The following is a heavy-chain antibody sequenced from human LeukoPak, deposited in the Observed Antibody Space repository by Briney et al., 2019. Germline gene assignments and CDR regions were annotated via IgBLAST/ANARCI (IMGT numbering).Heavy chain of an antibody. J-gene: IGHJ4*02. V-gene: IGHV1-69*13. CDR1: GGTFTSYA. CDR3: ARSWAWASVCSGGSCYSDY. Sequence: SVKVSCKASGGTFTSYAISWVRQAPGQGLEWMGGIIPIFGTANYAQKFQGRVTITADDSTSTAYMELSSLRSEDTAVYYCARSWAWASVCSGGSCYSDYWGQGTLVTVSS. CDR2: IIPIFGTA. D-gene: IGHD2-15*01.